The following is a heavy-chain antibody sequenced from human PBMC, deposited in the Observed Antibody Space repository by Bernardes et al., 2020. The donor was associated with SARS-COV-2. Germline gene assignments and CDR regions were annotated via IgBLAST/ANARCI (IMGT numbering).Heavy chain of an antibody. CDR3: AKAWWNDNWFDP. V-gene: IGHV3-23*01. CDR2: ISGSGAST. D-gene: IGHD1-1*01. J-gene: IGHJ5*02. Sequence: GGSLRLSCAASGFTFDNYAMTWVRQSPGKGLEWVSSISGSGASTYYADSVNGRFTISRDNSKNTLYLQMNSLRAEDTAVYYCAKAWWNDNWFDPWGQGTLVTVSS. CDR1: GFTFDNYA.